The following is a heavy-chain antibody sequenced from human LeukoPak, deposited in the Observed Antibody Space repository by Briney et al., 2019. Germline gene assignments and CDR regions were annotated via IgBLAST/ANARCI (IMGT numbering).Heavy chain of an antibody. Sequence: GGSLRLSCAASGFTLSSYSMHWVRQAPGKGLEFVSAISKNGRSTYYGNPVKGRFTISRDISKNTLYLQMGSLRAEDTAVYYCAELGITMIGGVWGKGTTVTISS. CDR1: GFTLSSYS. J-gene: IGHJ6*04. D-gene: IGHD3-10*02. V-gene: IGHV3-64*01. CDR3: AELGITMIGGV. CDR2: ISKNGRST.